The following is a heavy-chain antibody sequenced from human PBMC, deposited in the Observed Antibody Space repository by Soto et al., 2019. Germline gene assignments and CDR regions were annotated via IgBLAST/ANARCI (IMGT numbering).Heavy chain of an antibody. Sequence: ASEKVSCIASGPTFTSSALHWVRQAPGQRLEWMGWINAGNGNTKYSQKFQGRVTITRDTSASTAYMELSSLRSEDTAVYYCARDLGWWPLDYWGQGTLVTVSS. J-gene: IGHJ4*02. CDR1: GPTFTSSA. CDR2: INAGNGNT. CDR3: ARDLGWWPLDY. V-gene: IGHV1-3*01. D-gene: IGHD2-15*01.